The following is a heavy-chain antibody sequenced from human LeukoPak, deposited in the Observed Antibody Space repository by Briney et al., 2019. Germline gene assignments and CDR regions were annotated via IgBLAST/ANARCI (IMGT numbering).Heavy chain of an antibody. CDR2: ISGSDDGT. CDR1: GFIMKTDA. CDR3: AKRSGWYFYDY. J-gene: IGHJ4*02. V-gene: IGHV3-23*01. Sequence: GGSLRLSCVASGFIMKTDAMSWVRQAPGKGLEWASTISGSDDGTYYTDSVKGRFTISRDDSKNTLYLQMNSLRAEDTAIYYCAKRSGWYFYDYWGQGSQVTVSS. D-gene: IGHD6-19*01.